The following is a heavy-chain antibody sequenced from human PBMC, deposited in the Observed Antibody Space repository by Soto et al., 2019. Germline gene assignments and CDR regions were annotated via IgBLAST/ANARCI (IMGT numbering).Heavy chain of an antibody. V-gene: IGHV1-69*12. Sequence: QVQLVQSGAEVKKPGSSVKVSCKASGGTFSSYAISWVRQAPGQGLEWMGGIIPIFGTANYAQKFQGRVTITADESTRTDYMELSSLRSEDTAVYYCARGAPLYGDDAFDIWGQGTMVTVSS. CDR3: ARGAPLYGDDAFDI. J-gene: IGHJ3*02. CDR1: GGTFSSYA. D-gene: IGHD3-10*01. CDR2: IIPIFGTA.